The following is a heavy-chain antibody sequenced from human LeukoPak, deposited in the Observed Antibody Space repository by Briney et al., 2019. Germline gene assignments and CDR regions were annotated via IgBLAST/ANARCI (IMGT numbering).Heavy chain of an antibody. CDR2: ISDSGGST. J-gene: IGHJ4*02. Sequence: PGGSLTLSCAVSGLTLSNYGMSWVRQAPGKGLEWVAGISDSGGSTNYADSVKGRFTISRDRPKNTLYLQMTSPRAEDTAVYFCAKRGVVIRVILVGFHKEAYYFDSWGQGALVTVSS. V-gene: IGHV3-23*01. CDR3: AKRGVVIRVILVGFHKEAYYFDS. CDR1: GLTLSNYG. D-gene: IGHD3-22*01.